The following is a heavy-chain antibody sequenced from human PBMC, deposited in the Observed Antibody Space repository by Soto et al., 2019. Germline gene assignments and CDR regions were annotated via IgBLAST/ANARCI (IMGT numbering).Heavy chain of an antibody. D-gene: IGHD3-10*01. CDR2: ISYDGSNK. Sequence: GESLRLSCAASGFTFISYAMHWVRQAPGKGLEWVAVISYDGSNKYYADSVKGRFTISRDNSKNTLYLQMNSLRAEDTAVYYCAREGNTGSNSGILDYWGQGTLVTVSS. CDR3: AREGNTGSNSGILDY. V-gene: IGHV3-30-3*01. CDR1: GFTFISYA. J-gene: IGHJ4*02.